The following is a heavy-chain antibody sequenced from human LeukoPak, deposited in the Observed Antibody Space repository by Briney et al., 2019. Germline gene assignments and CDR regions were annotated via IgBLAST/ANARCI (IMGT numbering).Heavy chain of an antibody. D-gene: IGHD3-3*01. V-gene: IGHV4-59*01. CDR1: GGSISGYY. J-gene: IGHJ4*02. Sequence: LQTLSLTCSVSGGSISGYYWSWIRQPPGKGLEWIGYIFYSGSTNYNPSLKSRVTISVDTSKNQFSLKLTSVTAADTAVYYCASERRGYYSFFDYWGQGTLVTASS. CDR3: ASERRGYYSFFDY. CDR2: IFYSGST.